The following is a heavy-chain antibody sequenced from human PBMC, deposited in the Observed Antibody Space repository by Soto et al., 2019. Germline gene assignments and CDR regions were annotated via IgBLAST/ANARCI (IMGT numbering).Heavy chain of an antibody. J-gene: IGHJ3*02. CDR2: IYPGDSDT. V-gene: IGHV5-51*01. CDR3: ARQEDYYDSSGYLYAFDI. CDR1: GYSFTSYW. D-gene: IGHD3-22*01. Sequence: GESLKISCKGSGYSFTSYWIGWVRQMPGKGLEWMGIIYPGDSDTRYSPSFQGQVTTSADKSISTAYLQWSSLKASDTAMYYCARQEDYYDSSGYLYAFDIWGQGTMVTVSS.